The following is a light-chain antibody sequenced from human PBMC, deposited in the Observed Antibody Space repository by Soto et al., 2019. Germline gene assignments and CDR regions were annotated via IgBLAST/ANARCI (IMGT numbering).Light chain of an antibody. V-gene: IGKV3-15*01. CDR3: QTYNNWPLT. J-gene: IGKJ4*01. Sequence: EIVMTQSPATLSVSPGERATLSCRASQSVSSNLAWYQQKPGQAPTLLIYGASTRATGIPARFSGSGSGTEFTLTISSLQSEDFAVYYCQTYNNWPLTFGGGTKVEIK. CDR1: QSVSSN. CDR2: GAS.